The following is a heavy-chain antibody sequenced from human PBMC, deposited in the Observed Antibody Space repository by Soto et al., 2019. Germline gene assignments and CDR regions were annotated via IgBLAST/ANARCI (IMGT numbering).Heavy chain of an antibody. CDR1: GGSFSGYY. CDR3: VRVFARITIFGVAIPGGAFDI. CDR2: INHSGST. Sequence: QVQLQQWGAGLLKPSETLSLTCAVYGGSFSGYYWSWIRQPPGKGLEWIGEINHSGSTNYNPSLKSRVTISVDTSKNQFSLKLSSVTAADTAVYYCVRVFARITIFGVAIPGGAFDIWGQGTMVTVSS. J-gene: IGHJ3*02. D-gene: IGHD3-3*01. V-gene: IGHV4-34*01.